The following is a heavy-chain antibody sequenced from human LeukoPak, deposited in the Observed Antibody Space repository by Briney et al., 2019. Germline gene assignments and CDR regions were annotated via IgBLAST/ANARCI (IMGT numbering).Heavy chain of an antibody. J-gene: IGHJ4*02. Sequence: GGSLRLSCAASGFTFSSYAMSWVRQAPGKGLEWVSAISGSGGSTYYADSVKGRFTISRDNSKNTLYLQMNSLRAEDTAVYYCAEDLRYSSGWDDYWGQGTLVTVSS. V-gene: IGHV3-23*01. CDR3: AEDLRYSSGWDDY. CDR2: ISGSGGST. CDR1: GFTFSSYA. D-gene: IGHD6-19*01.